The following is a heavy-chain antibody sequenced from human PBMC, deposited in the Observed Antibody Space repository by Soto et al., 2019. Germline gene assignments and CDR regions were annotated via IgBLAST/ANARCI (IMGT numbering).Heavy chain of an antibody. CDR2: ISVFNGNT. V-gene: IGHV1-18*01. Sequence: QVHLVQSGAELRKPGASLKVSCKASGYTFSNYRITWVRQAPGQGLEWMGWISVFNGNTDYEEKFQDRVAMTTDTSTATAYMELRSRRSDDTAVYYCARVEYGDLVYVDYWGQGTLVIVSS. D-gene: IGHD4-17*01. J-gene: IGHJ4*02. CDR3: ARVEYGDLVYVDY. CDR1: GYTFSNYR.